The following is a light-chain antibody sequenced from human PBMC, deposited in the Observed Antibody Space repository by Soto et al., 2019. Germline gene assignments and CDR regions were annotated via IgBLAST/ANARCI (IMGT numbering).Light chain of an antibody. CDR1: QSVSSSH. Sequence: EVVLTQSPATLSLSPGEGATLSFRSSQSVSSSHLAWYQQKPGQAPRLLIYGASNRATGIPDRFSGSGSGTDFTLTISRLEPDDFAVYYCQQYGSSPTTFGQGTKVDIK. CDR3: QQYGSSPTT. J-gene: IGKJ1*01. V-gene: IGKV3-20*01. CDR2: GAS.